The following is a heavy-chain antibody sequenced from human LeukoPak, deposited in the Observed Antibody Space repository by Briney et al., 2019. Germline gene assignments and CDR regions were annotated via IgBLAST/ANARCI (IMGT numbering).Heavy chain of an antibody. J-gene: IGHJ4*02. Sequence: GGSLRLSCAASGFTFGGYGMSWVRQAPGKGLEWVSDINWDGGSTCYADSVKGRFTISRDNAKNSLYLQMNSLRAEDTAMFHCARLGCSGTSCYFDYWGQGTLVTVSS. V-gene: IGHV3-20*01. CDR2: INWDGGST. CDR3: ARLGCSGTSCYFDY. CDR1: GFTFGGYG. D-gene: IGHD2-2*01.